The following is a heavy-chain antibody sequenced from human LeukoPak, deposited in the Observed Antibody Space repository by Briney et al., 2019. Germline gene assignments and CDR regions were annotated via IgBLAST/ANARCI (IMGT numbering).Heavy chain of an antibody. Sequence: GGSLRLSCAASGFSFSSYSMNWVRQAPGKGLEWVSYISHTGSTMSYADSVKGRFTISRDNAKNSLYLQMNSLRAEDTAVYYCARTVATERGYWGQGTLVTVSS. CDR1: GFSFSSYS. V-gene: IGHV3-48*04. J-gene: IGHJ4*02. CDR3: ARTVATERGY. CDR2: ISHTGSTM. D-gene: IGHD4-17*01.